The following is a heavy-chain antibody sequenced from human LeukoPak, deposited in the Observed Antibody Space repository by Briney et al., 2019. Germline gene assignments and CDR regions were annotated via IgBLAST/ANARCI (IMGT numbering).Heavy chain of an antibody. V-gene: IGHV4-39*01. J-gene: IGHJ4*02. CDR3: ARHEDGDSHFDY. CDR2: IYYSGST. Sequence: PSETLSLTCTVSGGSISSSSYYWGWIRQPPGKGLEWIGSIYYSGSTYYNPSLKSRVTISVDTSKNQFSLKLSSVTAADTAVYYCARHEDGDSHFDYWGQGTLVTVSS. D-gene: IGHD4-17*01. CDR1: GGSISSSSYY.